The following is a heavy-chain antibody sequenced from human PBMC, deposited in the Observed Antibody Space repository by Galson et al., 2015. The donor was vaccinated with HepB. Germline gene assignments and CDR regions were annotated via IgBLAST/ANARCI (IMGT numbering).Heavy chain of an antibody. CDR1: GFSLSTIGMR. J-gene: IGHJ5*02. CDR2: IDWDDAK. V-gene: IGHV2-70*04. Sequence: PALVKPTQTLTLTCTFSGFSLSTIGMRVSWIRQPPGKALEWLARIDWDDAKFYSTSLRTRLSISKDTSKNQVVLTMTNMDPVDTATYYCVRLQGPSVPGRKWFDPWGQGTLVTVSS. CDR3: VRLQGPSVPGRKWFDP. D-gene: IGHD6-19*01.